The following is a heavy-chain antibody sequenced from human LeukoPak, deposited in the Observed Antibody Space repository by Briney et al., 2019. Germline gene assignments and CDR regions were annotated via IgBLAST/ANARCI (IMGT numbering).Heavy chain of an antibody. J-gene: IGHJ3*02. CDR2: ISRSSSTI. CDR3: ARAPDDAFDI. D-gene: IGHD1-14*01. CDR1: GFTLSEYR. V-gene: IGHV3-48*02. Sequence: GGSLRLSCAASGFTLSEYRMTWVRQAPGKGLECISYISRSSSTIYYADSVQGRFTISRDNAKNSLYLQMNSLREEDTAVYYCARAPDDAFDIWGQGTRVTVSS.